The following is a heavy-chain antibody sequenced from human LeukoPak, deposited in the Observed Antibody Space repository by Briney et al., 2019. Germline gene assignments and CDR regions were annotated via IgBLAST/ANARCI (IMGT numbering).Heavy chain of an antibody. CDR3: ARDLVEGSGYCYDTDY. D-gene: IGHD3-22*01. Sequence: GGSLRLSCAASGFTFSSYSMNWVRQAPGKGLEWVSSISSSSSYIYYADSVKGRFTISRDNAKNSLYLQMNSLRAEDTAVYYCARDLVEGSGYCYDTDYWGQGTLVTVSS. V-gene: IGHV3-21*01. CDR1: GFTFSSYS. J-gene: IGHJ4*02. CDR2: ISSSSSYI.